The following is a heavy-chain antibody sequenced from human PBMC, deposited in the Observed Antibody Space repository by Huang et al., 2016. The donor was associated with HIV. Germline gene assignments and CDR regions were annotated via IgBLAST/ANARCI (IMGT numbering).Heavy chain of an antibody. CDR1: GFTFSDYD. CDR3: ARDSNWNFRYFDY. V-gene: IGHV3-11*01. D-gene: IGHD1-7*01. Sequence: QVQVVESGGGLVKPGGSLRLSFAASGFTFSDYDIDWIRQAPGKGLEWVSYIGSSGSIIYYADSVKGQFTISRDNTKNSLYLQMNSLRAEDTTVYYCARDSNWNFRYFDYWGQGTLVTVSS. J-gene: IGHJ4*02. CDR2: IGSSGSII.